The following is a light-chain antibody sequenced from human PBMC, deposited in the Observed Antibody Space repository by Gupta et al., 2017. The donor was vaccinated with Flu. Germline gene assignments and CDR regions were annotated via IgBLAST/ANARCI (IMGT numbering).Light chain of an antibody. J-gene: IGKJ1*01. CDR1: QSVSSSY. Sequence: EIVLTQSPGTLSLSPGERATLSCRASQSVSSSYLAWYQQEPGQAPRLLIYGASSRATGILDRFSGSGSGTDFTLTISRLEPEDFAVYYCQQYGSLPRTFGQGTKVEIK. V-gene: IGKV3-20*01. CDR3: QQYGSLPRT. CDR2: GAS.